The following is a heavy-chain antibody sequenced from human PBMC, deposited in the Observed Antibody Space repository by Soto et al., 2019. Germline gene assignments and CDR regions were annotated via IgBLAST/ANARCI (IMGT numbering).Heavy chain of an antibody. CDR3: ARGPVTGREYNYYYYGMDV. D-gene: IGHD1-1*01. CDR1: GGTFISYA. CDR2: IIPIFGTT. V-gene: IGHV1-69*12. J-gene: IGHJ6*02. Sequence: QVQLVQSGAEVKKPGSSVKVSCKASGGTFISYAIDWVRQAPGQGLEWMGGIIPIFGTTNYAQKLQGRVKLTADEPTRTAYMELSTLTSEDTAVYYCARGPVTGREYNYYYYGMDVWGQGTTVTVSS.